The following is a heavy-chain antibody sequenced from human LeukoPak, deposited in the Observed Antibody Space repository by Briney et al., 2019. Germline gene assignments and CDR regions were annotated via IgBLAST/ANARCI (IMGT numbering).Heavy chain of an antibody. Sequence: ASVKVSCKASGYTFTGYYMHWVRQAPGQGLEWMGWINPISGGTNYAQKFQGRVTMTRDTSISTAYMELSRLRSDDTAVYYCALDDFWSGYEGDYWGQGTLVTVSS. CDR1: GYTFTGYY. CDR3: ALDDFWSGYEGDY. D-gene: IGHD3-3*01. V-gene: IGHV1-2*02. J-gene: IGHJ4*02. CDR2: INPISGGT.